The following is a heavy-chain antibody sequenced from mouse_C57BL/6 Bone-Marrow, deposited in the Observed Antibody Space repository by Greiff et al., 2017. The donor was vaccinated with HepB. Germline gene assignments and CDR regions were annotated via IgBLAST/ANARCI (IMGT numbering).Heavy chain of an antibody. J-gene: IGHJ1*03. Sequence: EVQLQQSGPELVKPGASVKIPCKASGYTFTDYNMDWVKQSHGKSLEWIGDINPNNGGTIYNQKFKGKATLTVDKSSSTAYMELRSLTSEDTAVYYCARIRCYYGSRSSYWYFDVWGTGTTVTVSS. D-gene: IGHD1-1*01. V-gene: IGHV1-18*01. CDR1: GYTFTDYN. CDR2: INPNNGGT. CDR3: ARIRCYYGSRSSYWYFDV.